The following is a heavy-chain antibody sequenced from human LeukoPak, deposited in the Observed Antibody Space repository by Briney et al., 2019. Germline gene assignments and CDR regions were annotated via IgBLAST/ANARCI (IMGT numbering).Heavy chain of an antibody. J-gene: IGHJ4*02. Sequence: GASVKVSFKTSRYTLTQLQWVRQAPGQGLEWMGRINPNSGRTNYAQDCRGRVTMPRDTSISTAYLEVSRLTHDETAVYYCARHTGSGYWGQGTLVTVSS. CDR2: INPNSGRT. CDR1: RYTLTQ. CDR3: ARHTGSGY. D-gene: IGHD1-14*01. V-gene: IGHV1-2*02.